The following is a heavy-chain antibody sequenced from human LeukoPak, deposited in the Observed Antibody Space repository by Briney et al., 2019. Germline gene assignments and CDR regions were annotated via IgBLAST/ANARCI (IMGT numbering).Heavy chain of an antibody. CDR2: SNWDGGST. Sequence: PGGSLRLFCAASGFNFDDYTMHWVRQIPGKSLEWVSLSNWDGGSTFYADSVKGRFTISRDTGKNFLYLQMISLRTEDTALYYCAKDLGKVIAAAGTSGFDSWGRGTLVTVSS. CDR3: AKDLGKVIAAAGTSGFDS. J-gene: IGHJ4*01. V-gene: IGHV3-43*01. D-gene: IGHD6-13*01. CDR1: GFNFDDYT.